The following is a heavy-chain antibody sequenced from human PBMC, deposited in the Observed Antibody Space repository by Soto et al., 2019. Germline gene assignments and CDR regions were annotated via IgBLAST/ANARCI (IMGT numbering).Heavy chain of an antibody. CDR2: ISYDGSNK. CDR1: GFTFSTYG. D-gene: IGHD2-2*01. J-gene: IGHJ6*02. CDR3: ARVVPAAMYYYYGMDV. V-gene: IGHV3-30*03. Sequence: QVQLVESGRGVVQPGRSLRLSCAASGFTFSTYGMHWVRQAPGKGLEWVAVISYDGSNKYYADSVKGRFTISRDNSKNTLYLQMNSLRAEDTAVYYCARVVPAAMYYYYGMDVWGQGTTVTVSS.